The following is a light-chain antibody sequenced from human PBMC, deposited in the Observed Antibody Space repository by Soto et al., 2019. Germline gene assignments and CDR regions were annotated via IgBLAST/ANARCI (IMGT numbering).Light chain of an antibody. V-gene: IGKV1-12*01. CDR1: QDVQNW. CDR2: AAS. CDR3: QQVKSFPKT. J-gene: IGKJ2*01. Sequence: DLQMTQSPSSVAASIGDSVTITCRASQDVQNWLAWYQHKPGQAPKLLVFAASSLQSGVPSRFSATGFGTDFTLIIDSLQPEDFATYYCQQVKSFPKTFGQGTKL.